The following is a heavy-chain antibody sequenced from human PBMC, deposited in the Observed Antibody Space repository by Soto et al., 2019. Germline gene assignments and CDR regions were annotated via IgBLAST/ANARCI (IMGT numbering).Heavy chain of an antibody. CDR3: AKDLTTLGGSASYYDY. D-gene: IGHD3-10*01. J-gene: IGHJ4*02. Sequence: EVQLLESGGDLGQPGGSLRLSCAASGITSSTYAMSWVRQAPGKGLEWVSGISGRGGITYYAHSVKGRFTISRDNSKNTLYLQMNSLRAEDTAMYYCAKDLTTLGGSASYYDYWGQGTLVTVSS. V-gene: IGHV3-23*01. CDR1: GITSSTYA. CDR2: ISGRGGIT.